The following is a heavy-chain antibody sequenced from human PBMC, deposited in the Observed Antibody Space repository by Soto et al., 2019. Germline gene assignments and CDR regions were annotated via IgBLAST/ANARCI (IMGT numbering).Heavy chain of an antibody. D-gene: IGHD3-10*01. CDR2: ISSGSNYT. CDR3: ARDFKESQYYYYCMDV. Sequence: EVQLVESGGGLVKPGGSLRLSCVVSGFTFSSYSMNWVRQAPGKGLEWVSSISSGSNYTYYADSVKGRFTISRDNAKNSVYLQMNSLRAEDTAWYYFARDFKESQYYYYCMDVWGKGTTVTVSS. CDR1: GFTFSSYS. V-gene: IGHV3-21*06. J-gene: IGHJ6*03.